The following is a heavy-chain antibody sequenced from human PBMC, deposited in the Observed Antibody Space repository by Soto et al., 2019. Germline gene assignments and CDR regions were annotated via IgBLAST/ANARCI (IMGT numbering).Heavy chain of an antibody. J-gene: IGHJ4*02. V-gene: IGHV4-39*01. D-gene: IGHD3-3*01. CDR3: ARHAPAISISDH. CDR2: IYYSGST. Sequence: SETLSLTCTVSGGSISSSSYYWGWIRQPPGKGLEWIGSIYYSGSTYYNPSLKSRVTISVDTSKNQFSLKLSSVTAADTAVYYCARHAPAISISDHWGQGTLVTVSS. CDR1: GGSISSSSYY.